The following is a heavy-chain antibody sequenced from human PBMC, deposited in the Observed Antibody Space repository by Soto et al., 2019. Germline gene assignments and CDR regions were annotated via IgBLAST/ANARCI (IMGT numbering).Heavy chain of an antibody. CDR2: IIPILGIA. Sequence: QVQLVQSGAEVKKPGSSVKVSCKASGGTFSSYTISWVRQAPGQGLEWMGRIIPILGIANYAQKFQGRVTITADKSTSTAYMELSSLRSEDTAVYYCARGFLGIYGMDVWGQGTTVTVSS. J-gene: IGHJ6*02. CDR1: GGTFSSYT. CDR3: ARGFLGIYGMDV. D-gene: IGHD1-20*01. V-gene: IGHV1-69*02.